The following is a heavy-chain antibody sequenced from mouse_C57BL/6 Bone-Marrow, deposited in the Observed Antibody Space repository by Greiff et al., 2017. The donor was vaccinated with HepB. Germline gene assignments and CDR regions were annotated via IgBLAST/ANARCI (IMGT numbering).Heavy chain of an antibody. V-gene: IGHV1-59*01. CDR1: GYTFTSYW. J-gene: IGHJ2*01. CDR2: IDPSDSYT. CDR3: ARLGAGYVDY. Sequence: QVQLQQPGAELVRPGTSVKLSCKASGYTFTSYWMHWVKQRPGQGLEWIGVIDPSDSYTNYNQKFKGKATLTVDTSSSTAYMQLSSLTSEDSAVYDCARLGAGYVDYWGQGTTLPASS.